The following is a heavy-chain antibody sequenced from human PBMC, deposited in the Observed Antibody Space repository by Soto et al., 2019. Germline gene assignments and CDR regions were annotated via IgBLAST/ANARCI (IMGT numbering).Heavy chain of an antibody. V-gene: IGHV3-33*01. CDR1: GFTFSSYG. CDR2: IWYDGSNK. D-gene: IGHD4-17*01. CDR3: VRETPGGDDYGDLRRNLDY. Sequence: QVQLVESGGGVVQPGRSLRLSCAASGFTFSSYGMHWVRQAPGKGLEWVAVIWYDGSNKYYADSVKGRFTISRDNSKNTLYLQMNSLRAEDTAVYYCVRETPGGDDYGDLRRNLDYWGQGTLVTVSS. J-gene: IGHJ4*02.